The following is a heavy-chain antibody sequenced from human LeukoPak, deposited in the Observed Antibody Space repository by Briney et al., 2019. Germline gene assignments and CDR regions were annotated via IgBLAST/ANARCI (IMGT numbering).Heavy chain of an antibody. V-gene: IGHV3-20*04. CDR2: INWNGGST. CDR3: ARSGAVVGTWSYYFDY. CDR1: GFTFDDYG. D-gene: IGHD6-19*01. J-gene: IGHJ4*02. Sequence: GGSLRLSCAASGFTFDDYGMSWVRQAPGKGLEWVSGINWNGGSTGYADSVKGRFTISRDNAKNSLYLQMNSLRAEDTALYYCARSGAVVGTWSYYFDYWGQGTLVTVSS.